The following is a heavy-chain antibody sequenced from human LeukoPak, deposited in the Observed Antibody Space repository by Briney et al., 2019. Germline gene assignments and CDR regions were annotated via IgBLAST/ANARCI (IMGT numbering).Heavy chain of an antibody. CDR3: AREGPHGSGIYYNPLDY. CDR1: GGSFSGYY. J-gene: IGHJ4*02. V-gene: IGHV4-34*01. Sequence: PSETLFLTCAVYGGSFSGYYWSWIRQPPGKGLEWIGEINHSGSTNYNPSLKSRVTISVDTSKNQFSLKLISVTAADTALYYCAREGPHGSGIYYNPLDYWGQGALVIVSS. CDR2: INHSGST. D-gene: IGHD3-10*01.